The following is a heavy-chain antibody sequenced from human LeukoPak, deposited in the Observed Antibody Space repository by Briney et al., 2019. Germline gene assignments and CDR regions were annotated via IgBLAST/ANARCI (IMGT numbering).Heavy chain of an antibody. D-gene: IGHD6-13*01. J-gene: IGHJ4*02. CDR3: ARSAAAGNLDY. Sequence: SETLSLTCAVSGGSISSGGYSWSWIRQPPGKGLEWIGYIYYSGSTYYNPSLKSRVTISVDTSRNQFSLKLSSVTAADTAVYYCARSAAAGNLDYWGQGTLVTVSS. CDR1: GGSISSGGYS. V-gene: IGHV4-30-2*03. CDR2: IYYSGST.